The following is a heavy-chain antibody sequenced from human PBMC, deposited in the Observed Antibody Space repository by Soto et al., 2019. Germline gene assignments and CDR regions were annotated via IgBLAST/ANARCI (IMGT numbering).Heavy chain of an antibody. V-gene: IGHV4-59*01. CDR1: GGSISSYD. Sequence: PSETLSLTCTVSGGSISSYDWSWIRQPPGKGLEWIGYIYYSGSTNYNPSLKSRVTISVDTSKNQFSLKLSSVTAADTAVYYCARTELTMVRGVIFGYYGMDVWGQGTTVTVSS. D-gene: IGHD3-10*01. J-gene: IGHJ6*02. CDR3: ARTELTMVRGVIFGYYGMDV. CDR2: IYYSGST.